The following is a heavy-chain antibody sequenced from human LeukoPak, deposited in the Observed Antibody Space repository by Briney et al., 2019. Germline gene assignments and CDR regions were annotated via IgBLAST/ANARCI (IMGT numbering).Heavy chain of an antibody. CDR2: ISAYNGNT. V-gene: IGHV1-18*01. D-gene: IGHD1-26*01. CDR3: ARKGRSYWNGYYFDY. J-gene: IGHJ4*02. Sequence: ASVKVSRKASGYTFTSYGISWVRQAPGQGLEWMGWISAYNGNTNYAQKLQGRVTMTTDTSTSTAYMELRSLRSDDTAVYYCARKGRSYWNGYYFDYWGQGTLVTVSS. CDR1: GYTFTSYG.